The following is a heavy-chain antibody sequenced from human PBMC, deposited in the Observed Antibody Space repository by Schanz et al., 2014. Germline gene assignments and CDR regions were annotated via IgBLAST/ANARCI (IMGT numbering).Heavy chain of an antibody. Sequence: QVQLVESGGGLVKPGGSLRLSCTASGFTFRDYQMTWIRQAPGKGLEWVSYITSGSAKFYADSVKGRFTISRDNAKNSLYLQMNSLRDEDTAVYYCAREGERKGMLPYYFDYWGQGALVTVSS. V-gene: IGHV3-11*04. CDR1: GFTFRDYQ. CDR2: ITSGSAK. J-gene: IGHJ4*02. CDR3: AREGERKGMLPYYFDY. D-gene: IGHD3-10*01.